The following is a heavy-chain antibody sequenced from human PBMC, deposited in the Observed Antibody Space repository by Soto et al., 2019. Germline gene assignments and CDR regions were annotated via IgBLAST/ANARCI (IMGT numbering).Heavy chain of an antibody. Sequence: ASVKVSCKASGYTFTSYGISWVRQAPGQGLEWMGWISAYNGNTNYAQKLQGRVTMTTDTSTSTAYMELRSLRSDDTAVYYCARGDYDILTGYYSGEFDPWGQGTLVTVSS. D-gene: IGHD3-9*01. V-gene: IGHV1-18*01. CDR3: ARGDYDILTGYYSGEFDP. CDR1: GYTFTSYG. J-gene: IGHJ5*02. CDR2: ISAYNGNT.